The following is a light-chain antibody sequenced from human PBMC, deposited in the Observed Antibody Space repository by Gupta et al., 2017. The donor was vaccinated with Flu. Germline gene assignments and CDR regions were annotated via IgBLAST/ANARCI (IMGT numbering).Light chain of an antibody. V-gene: IGKV3-20*01. CDR2: DAS. Sequence: TALTPSPGTLSLSPGERATLSCRASQSISSSYLAWYLQKPGQAPRLLIYDASSRATGIPDRFSGSGSGTDFTLTISRLEPEDFAVYYCQQYGTSPLTFGGGTKVEIK. CDR1: QSISSSY. CDR3: QQYGTSPLT. J-gene: IGKJ4*01.